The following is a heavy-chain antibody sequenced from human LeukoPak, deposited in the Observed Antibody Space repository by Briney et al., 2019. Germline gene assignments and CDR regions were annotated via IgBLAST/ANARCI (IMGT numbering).Heavy chain of an antibody. D-gene: IGHD3-10*01. J-gene: IGHJ5*02. CDR2: ISHSGGT. CDR3: ALGLGAGSSSDWFDP. CDR1: GGSISSNKW. V-gene: IGHV4-4*02. Sequence: SETLSLTCAVSGGSISSNKWWSWVRQPPAKGLEWIGEISHSGGTNYNPSLKSRVTISVDKSKNQFSLRLSFVTAADTAVYYCALGLGAGSSSDWFDPWGQGILVTVSS.